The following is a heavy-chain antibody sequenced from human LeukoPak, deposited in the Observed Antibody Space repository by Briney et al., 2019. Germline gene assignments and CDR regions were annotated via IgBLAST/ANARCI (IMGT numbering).Heavy chain of an antibody. CDR1: GDSINSGYH. CDR3: ARGQQLANFDY. D-gene: IGHD6-13*01. Sequence: SETLSLTCTVSGDSINSGYHWSWIRQQPGKGLEWIGNIYYNGRTYYKTSLKSRIIISVDMSKNQISLQLSSVTAADTAVYYCARGQQLANFDYWGQGTLVTVSS. V-gene: IGHV4-31*03. J-gene: IGHJ4*02. CDR2: IYYNGRT.